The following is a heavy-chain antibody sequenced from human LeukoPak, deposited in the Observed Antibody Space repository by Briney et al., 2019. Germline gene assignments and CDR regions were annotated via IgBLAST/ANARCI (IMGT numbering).Heavy chain of an antibody. Sequence: GASVNVSCKASGYTFTGYYMHWVRQAPGQGLEWMGWINPNSGGTNYAQKFQGRVTMTRDTSISTAYMELSRLRSDDTAVYYCARAQETVTRATTPRLWGQGTLVTVSS. D-gene: IGHD4-17*01. CDR1: GYTFTGYY. J-gene: IGHJ4*02. V-gene: IGHV1-2*02. CDR3: ARAQETVTRATTPRL. CDR2: INPNSGGT.